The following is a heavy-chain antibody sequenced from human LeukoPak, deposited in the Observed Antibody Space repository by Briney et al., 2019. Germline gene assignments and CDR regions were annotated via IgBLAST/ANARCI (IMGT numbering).Heavy chain of an antibody. CDR3: ARGFNWNYYYYYYGMDV. D-gene: IGHD1-7*01. V-gene: IGHV1-8*01. CDR1: GYTFTSYD. J-gene: IGHJ6*02. CDR2: MNPNSGNT. Sequence: ASVKVSCKASGYTFTSYDIHWVRQATGQGLEWMGWMNPNSGNTGYAQKFQGRVTMTRNTSISTAYMELSSLRSEDTAVYYCARGFNWNYYYYYYGMDVWGQGTTVIVSS.